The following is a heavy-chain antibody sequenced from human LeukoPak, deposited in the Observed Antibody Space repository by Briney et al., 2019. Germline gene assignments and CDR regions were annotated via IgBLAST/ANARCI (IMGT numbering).Heavy chain of an antibody. CDR1: GGTFSSYT. V-gene: IGHV1-69*04. J-gene: IGHJ4*02. D-gene: IGHD3-22*01. Sequence: SVKVSCKASGGTFSSYTISWVRQAPGQGLEWMGRIIPILGIANYAQKFQGRVTITADKSTSTAYMELSSLRSEDTAVYYCARELEYYDSSGPTPRYCFDYWGQGTLVTVSS. CDR2: IIPILGIA. CDR3: ARELEYYDSSGPTPRYCFDY.